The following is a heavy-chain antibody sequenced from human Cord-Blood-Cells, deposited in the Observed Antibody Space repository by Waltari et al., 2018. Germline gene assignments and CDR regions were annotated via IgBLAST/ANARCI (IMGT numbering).Heavy chain of an antibody. CDR3: ARDRNKSQIVVVPAAYNWFDP. V-gene: IGHV1-2*02. Sequence: QVQLVQSGAEVKKPGASVKVSCKASGYTFTGYYMHWVRQAPGQGLEWMGWINPNSGGTNYAQKFQGRVTMTRDTSISTAYMELSRLRSDDTAVYYCARDRNKSQIVVVPAAYNWFDPWGQGTLVTVSS. J-gene: IGHJ5*02. D-gene: IGHD2-2*01. CDR1: GYTFTGYY. CDR2: INPNSGGT.